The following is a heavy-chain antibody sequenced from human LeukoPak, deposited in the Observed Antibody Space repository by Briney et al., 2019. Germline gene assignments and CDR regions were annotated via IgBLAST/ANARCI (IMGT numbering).Heavy chain of an antibody. J-gene: IGHJ4*02. Sequence: ASVKVSCKASGYTFTSYGISWGRQAPGQGLEWMGWISAYNGNTNYAQKLQGRVTMTTDTSTSTAYMELRSLRSDDTAVYYCARLLRSGYPIYYFDYWGQGTLVTVSS. CDR3: ARLLRSGYPIYYFDY. CDR2: ISAYNGNT. CDR1: GYTFTSYG. D-gene: IGHD3-22*01. V-gene: IGHV1-18*01.